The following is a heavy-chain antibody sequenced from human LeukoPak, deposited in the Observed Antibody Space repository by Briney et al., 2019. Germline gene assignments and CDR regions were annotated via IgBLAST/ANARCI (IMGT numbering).Heavy chain of an antibody. CDR1: GGSISSYY. CDR2: IAASGTT. V-gene: IGHV4-4*08. Sequence: PSETLSLTCSVSGGSISSYYWSWIRQPPGKGLEFIGYIAASGTTKHNPSLKSRVTISMDTSKNQFSLELTSVTAADTAVYYCARHAVYAGSGWAFDYWGQGTLVTVSS. CDR3: ARHAVYAGSGWAFDY. D-gene: IGHD6-19*01. J-gene: IGHJ4*02.